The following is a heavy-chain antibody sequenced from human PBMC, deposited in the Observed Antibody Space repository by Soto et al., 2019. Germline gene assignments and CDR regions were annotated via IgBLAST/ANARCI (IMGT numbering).Heavy chain of an antibody. D-gene: IGHD2-15*01. Sequence: PGGSLRLSCAASGFTFRDYYMSWIRQAPGKGLEWVSYISSSGSTIYYADSVKGRFTISRDNAKNSLYLQMNSLRAEDTAVYYCARAPAEYCSGGSCYSGGLGGDVNWFDPWGQGTLVTVSS. J-gene: IGHJ5*02. V-gene: IGHV3-11*01. CDR2: ISSSGSTI. CDR1: GFTFRDYY. CDR3: ARAPAEYCSGGSCYSGGLGGDVNWFDP.